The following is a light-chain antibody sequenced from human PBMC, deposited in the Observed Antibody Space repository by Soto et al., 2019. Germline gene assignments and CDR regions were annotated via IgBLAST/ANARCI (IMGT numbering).Light chain of an antibody. Sequence: EVVLTQSPATLSVSPGERATLSCRASQSVNINLAWYQQKPGQAPYLLIYTASTRATGVPPRFSGSGSGTEFTLTISTLQSEDFTVYYCQQYNNWPITFGQGTRLEIK. V-gene: IGKV3-15*01. CDR1: QSVNIN. J-gene: IGKJ5*01. CDR2: TAS. CDR3: QQYNNWPIT.